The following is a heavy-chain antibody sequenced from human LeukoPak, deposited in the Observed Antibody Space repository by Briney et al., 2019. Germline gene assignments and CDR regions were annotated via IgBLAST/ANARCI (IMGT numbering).Heavy chain of an antibody. CDR1: GFTFSSYA. Sequence: GGSLRLSCAASGFTFSSYAMSWVRQAPGKGLEWVSAISGSGGSTYYADSVKGRFTISRDNSKNTLYLQMNSLRAEDTAVYYCARDGLLWFGDSRTDFWGQGTLVTVSS. V-gene: IGHV3-23*01. CDR2: ISGSGGST. J-gene: IGHJ4*02. D-gene: IGHD3-10*01. CDR3: ARDGLLWFGDSRTDF.